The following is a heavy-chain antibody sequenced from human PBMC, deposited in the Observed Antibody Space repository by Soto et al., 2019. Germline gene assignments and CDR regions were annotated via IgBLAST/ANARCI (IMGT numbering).Heavy chain of an antibody. D-gene: IGHD3-16*02. CDR2: IYYSGST. Sequence: PSETLSLTCTVSGGSISSYYWSWIRQPPGEGLEWIGYIYYSGSTNYNPSLKSRVTISVDTSKNQFSLKLSSVTAADTAVYYCARMAFGGVIVIFAFDIWGQGTMVTVSS. V-gene: IGHV4-59*08. CDR3: ARMAFGGVIVIFAFDI. J-gene: IGHJ3*02. CDR1: GGSISSYY.